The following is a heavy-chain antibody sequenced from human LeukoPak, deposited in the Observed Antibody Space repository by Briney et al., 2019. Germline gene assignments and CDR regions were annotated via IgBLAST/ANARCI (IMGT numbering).Heavy chain of an antibody. J-gene: IGHJ4*02. Sequence: GGSLRLSCAASGFTFSSSAMNWVRQAPGKGLEWVSSINNVGSHIYYTGSVRGRFTISRDNAKNSLYLQMSSLRAEDTAVYYCTRDPTQYLRYGYFDYWGQGTLVTVSS. CDR1: GFTFSSSA. CDR3: TRDPTQYLRYGYFDY. V-gene: IGHV3-21*01. D-gene: IGHD4-11*01. CDR2: INNVGSHI.